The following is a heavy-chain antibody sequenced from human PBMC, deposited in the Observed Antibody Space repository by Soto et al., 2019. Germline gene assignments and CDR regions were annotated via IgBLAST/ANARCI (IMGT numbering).Heavy chain of an antibody. CDR2: IYYSGRT. J-gene: IGHJ5*02. D-gene: IGHD2-2*01. CDR3: ARHLSYRAQLLELDA. V-gene: IGHV4-39*01. Sequence: PSETLSLTCPVSGGSISSGSYYWGWIRQPPGKGLEWIGSIYYSGRTYYNPSLKSRVTISVDTSKNQFSLNIRSATAADTAEYYGARHLSYRAQLLELDAWGQGTLVTVSS. CDR1: GGSISSGSYY.